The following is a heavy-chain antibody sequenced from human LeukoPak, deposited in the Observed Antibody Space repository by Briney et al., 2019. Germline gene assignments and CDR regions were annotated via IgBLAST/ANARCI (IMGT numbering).Heavy chain of an antibody. J-gene: IGHJ4*02. Sequence: ASVKVTCKASGYSFSNFGITWVRQAPGQGLVWMGWISRHNGNTDYAQRFRGRVTLTIDTSTTTADMEVRDLIPDDTAVYYCARHYLGSGSEDYWGQGTLVSVSS. CDR1: GYSFSNFG. CDR2: ISRHNGNT. CDR3: ARHYLGSGSEDY. V-gene: IGHV1-18*01. D-gene: IGHD3-10*01.